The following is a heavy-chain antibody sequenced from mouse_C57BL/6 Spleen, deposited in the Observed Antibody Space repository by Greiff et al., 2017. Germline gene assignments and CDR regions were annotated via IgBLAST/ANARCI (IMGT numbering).Heavy chain of an antibody. CDR1: GYTFTSYW. D-gene: IGHD1-1*01. Sequence: VQLQQPGAELVKPGALVKLSCKASGYTFTSYWMQWVKQRPGQGLEWIGEIDPSDSYTNYNQKFKGKATLTVDTSSSTAYMQLSSLTSEDSAVYYCARSKGGNYYGSSLDYWGQGTTLTVSS. V-gene: IGHV1-50*01. CDR2: IDPSDSYT. J-gene: IGHJ2*01. CDR3: ARSKGGNYYGSSLDY.